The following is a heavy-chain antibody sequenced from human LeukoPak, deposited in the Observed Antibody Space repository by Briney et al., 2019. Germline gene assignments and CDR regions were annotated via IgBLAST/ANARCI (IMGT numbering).Heavy chain of an antibody. CDR1: GFTFDDYA. CDR3: AKGYDSLDY. D-gene: IGHD3-3*01. CDR2: ISWNSGSI. Sequence: GRSLRLSCAASGFTFDDYAMHWVRQAPGKGLEWVSGISWNSGSIGYADSVKGRFTISRDNAKNSLYLQMNSLRAEDTALYYCAKGYDSLDYWGQGTLVTVSS. V-gene: IGHV3-9*01. J-gene: IGHJ4*02.